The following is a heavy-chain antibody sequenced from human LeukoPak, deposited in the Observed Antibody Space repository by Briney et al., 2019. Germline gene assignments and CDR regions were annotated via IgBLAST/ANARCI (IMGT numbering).Heavy chain of an antibody. CDR2: INHSGST. J-gene: IGHJ4*02. CDR1: GGSFSSYH. V-gene: IGHV4-34*01. Sequence: SETLSLTCAVYGGSFSSYHWSWIRQPPGKGLEWIGEINHSGSTSYNPSLKSRVTMSVDTSKNQFSLKLSSVTAADTAVYYCARGEGGASIFWGQGTLVTVSS. D-gene: IGHD1-26*01. CDR3: ARGEGGASIF.